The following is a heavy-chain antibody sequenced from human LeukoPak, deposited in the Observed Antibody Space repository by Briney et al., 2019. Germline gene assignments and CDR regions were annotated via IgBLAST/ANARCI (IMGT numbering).Heavy chain of an antibody. Sequence: GGSLRLSCAASGFTFSSYAMSWVRQAPGKGLEWVSAISGSGGSTYYADSVKGRFTISRDNSKNTLYLQMNSLRAEDTAVYYCAKANRDYCSSTSCYLYYYYYYMDVWGKGTTVTVSS. CDR2: ISGSGGST. D-gene: IGHD2-2*01. CDR3: AKANRDYCSSTSCYLYYYYYYMDV. J-gene: IGHJ6*03. V-gene: IGHV3-23*01. CDR1: GFTFSSYA.